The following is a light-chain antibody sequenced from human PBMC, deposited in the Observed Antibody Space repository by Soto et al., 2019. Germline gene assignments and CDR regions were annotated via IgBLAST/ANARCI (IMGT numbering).Light chain of an antibody. J-gene: IGLJ1*01. CDR2: NND. V-gene: IGLV1-44*01. CDR1: SSNIGTNS. CDR3: AAWDDSLNGFYV. Sequence: QSVLTQPPSASGTPGQRVTISCSGGSSNIGTNSVNWYQQLPGRAPKLLIYNNDLRPSGVPDRFSGSKSGTSASLTISGHQSEDEADYYCAAWDDSLNGFYVFGIGTKVTVL.